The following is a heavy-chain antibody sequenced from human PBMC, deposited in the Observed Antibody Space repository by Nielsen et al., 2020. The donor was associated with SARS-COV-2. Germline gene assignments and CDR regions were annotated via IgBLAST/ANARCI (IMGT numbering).Heavy chain of an antibody. Sequence: ASVKVSCKASGYTFTSYAMNWVRQAPGQGLEWMGWINTNTGNPTYAQGFTGRFVFSLDTSVSTAYLQITSLKAEDTAVYYCARDRSAAGTTNWFDPWGQGTLVTVSS. V-gene: IGHV7-4-1*02. J-gene: IGHJ5*02. CDR3: ARDRSAAGTTNWFDP. D-gene: IGHD6-13*01. CDR2: INTNTGNP. CDR1: GYTFTSYA.